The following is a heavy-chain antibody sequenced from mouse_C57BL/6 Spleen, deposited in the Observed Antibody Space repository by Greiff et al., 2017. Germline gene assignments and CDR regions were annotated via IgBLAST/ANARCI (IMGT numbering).Heavy chain of an antibody. CDR3: AREGESTVVEKAGFDY. Sequence: QVQLQQSDAELVKPGASVKISCKVSGYTFTDHTIHWMKQRPEQGLEWIGYIYPRDGSTKYNEKFKGKATLTADKSSSTAYMQLNSLTSEDSAVYFCAREGESTVVEKAGFDYWGQGTTLTVSS. CDR2: IYPRDGST. D-gene: IGHD1-1*01. CDR1: GYTFTDHT. V-gene: IGHV1-78*01. J-gene: IGHJ2*01.